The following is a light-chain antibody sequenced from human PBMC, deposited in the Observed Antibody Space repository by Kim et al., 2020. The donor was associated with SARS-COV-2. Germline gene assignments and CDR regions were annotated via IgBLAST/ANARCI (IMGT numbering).Light chain of an antibody. CDR2: GAS. V-gene: IGKV3-15*01. Sequence: SPGERATLSCSASQSVSSNLAWYQQKPGQAPRLLIYGASTRATGIPARFSGSGSGTEFTLTISSLQSEDFAVYYCQQYNNWPPAYTFGQGTKLEI. CDR1: QSVSSN. CDR3: QQYNNWPPAYT. J-gene: IGKJ2*01.